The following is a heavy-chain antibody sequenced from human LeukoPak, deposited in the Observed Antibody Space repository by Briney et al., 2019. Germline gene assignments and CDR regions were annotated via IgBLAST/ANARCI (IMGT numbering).Heavy chain of an antibody. CDR1: GYSISSGYY. CDR2: IYHSGNT. D-gene: IGHD6-19*01. V-gene: IGHV4-38-2*01. CDR3: ARNRIAVAGRGPYFDY. Sequence: SETLSLTCAVSGYSISSGYYWGYIRQSPGKGLEWIGSIYHSGNTYYNPSLKSRVTISVDTSKNQFSLKLRSVTAADTAVYYCARNRIAVAGRGPYFDYWGQGTLVTVSS. J-gene: IGHJ4*02.